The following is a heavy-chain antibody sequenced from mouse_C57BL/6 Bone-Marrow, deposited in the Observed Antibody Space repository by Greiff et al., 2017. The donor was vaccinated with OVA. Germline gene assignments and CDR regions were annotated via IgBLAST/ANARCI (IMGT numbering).Heavy chain of an antibody. CDR1: GFNIKNTY. V-gene: IGHV14-3*01. D-gene: IGHD1-1*01. CDR3: AHPYYGSSYWYFDV. Sequence: EVQLVESVAELVRPGASVKLSCTASGFNIKNTYMHWVKQRPEQGLEWIGRIDPANGNTKYAPKFQGKATITADTSSNTAYLQLSSLTSEDTAIYYCAHPYYGSSYWYFDVWGTGTTVTVSS. CDR2: IDPANGNT. J-gene: IGHJ1*03.